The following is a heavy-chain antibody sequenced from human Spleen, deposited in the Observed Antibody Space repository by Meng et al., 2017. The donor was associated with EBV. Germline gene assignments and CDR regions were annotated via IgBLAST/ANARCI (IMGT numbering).Heavy chain of an antibody. J-gene: IGHJ4*02. Sequence: QDQLVHSGGEAKRPGASVKVSCKTSHCPFADYLINWVRQAPGQGLEWMGCISTFNGGTKFAERFRGRLSMTTDTSTATAYMELRSLRSDDTAVYYCARGPYCSGGTCYSQYFDYWGQGTLVTVSS. CDR1: HCPFADYL. D-gene: IGHD2-15*01. V-gene: IGHV1-18*01. CDR2: ISTFNGGT. CDR3: ARGPYCSGGTCYSQYFDY.